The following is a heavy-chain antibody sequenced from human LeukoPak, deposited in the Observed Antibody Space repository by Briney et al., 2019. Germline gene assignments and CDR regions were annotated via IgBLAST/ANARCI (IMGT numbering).Heavy chain of an antibody. J-gene: IGHJ4*02. Sequence: GGSLRLSCASSGFTFNDYWMTWVRQAPGRGLEWVANIKQDGSEKYYVDSVKGRFTISRDNSKNKVYLQMNSLRTEDTAVYYCARDGFGSRFDYWGQGTLVTVSS. CDR2: IKQDGSEK. CDR3: ARDGFGSRFDY. CDR1: GFTFNDYW. D-gene: IGHD3-10*01. V-gene: IGHV3-7*01.